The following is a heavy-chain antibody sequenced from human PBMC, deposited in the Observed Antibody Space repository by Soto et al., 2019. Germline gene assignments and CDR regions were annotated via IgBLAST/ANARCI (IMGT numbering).Heavy chain of an antibody. D-gene: IGHD6-13*01. V-gene: IGHV3-30*18. CDR3: VKDTAAAWFLNYYYYYYGMDV. CDR1: GFTFSSYG. CDR2: ISYDGSNK. Sequence: GGSLRLSCAASGFTFSSYGMHWVRQAPGKGLEWVAVISYDGSNKYYADSVKGRFTISRDNSKNTLYLQMNSLRAEDTAVYYCVKDTAAAWFLNYYYYYYGMDVWGQGTTVTVSS. J-gene: IGHJ6*02.